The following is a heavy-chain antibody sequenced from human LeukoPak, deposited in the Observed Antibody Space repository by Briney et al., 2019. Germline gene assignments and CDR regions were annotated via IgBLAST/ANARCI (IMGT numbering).Heavy chain of an antibody. CDR2: IFHSGST. D-gene: IGHD5-12*01. Sequence: SGTLSLTCAVSGGSISSSHWWSWVRQPPGKGLEWIGEIFHSGSTNYNPSLKSRVTISVDTSKNQFSLKLSSVTAADTAVYYCARGVRGSLLFDYWGQGTLVTVSS. CDR1: GGSISSSHW. V-gene: IGHV4-4*02. CDR3: ARGVRGSLLFDY. J-gene: IGHJ4*02.